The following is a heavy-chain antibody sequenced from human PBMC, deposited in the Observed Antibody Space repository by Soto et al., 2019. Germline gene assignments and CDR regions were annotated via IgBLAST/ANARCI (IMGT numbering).Heavy chain of an antibody. D-gene: IGHD6-13*01. J-gene: IGHJ6*02. CDR1: GFTFSSYA. CDR3: ASDGLGAGIAAASPNYYYYYGMDV. Sequence: QVQLVESGGGVVQPGRSLRLSCAASGFTFSSYAMHWVRQAPGKGLEWVAVISYDGSNKYYADSVKGRFTISRDNSKNTLYLQMTSLRAEDTAVYYCASDGLGAGIAAASPNYYYYYGMDVWGQGTTVTVSS. V-gene: IGHV3-30-3*01. CDR2: ISYDGSNK.